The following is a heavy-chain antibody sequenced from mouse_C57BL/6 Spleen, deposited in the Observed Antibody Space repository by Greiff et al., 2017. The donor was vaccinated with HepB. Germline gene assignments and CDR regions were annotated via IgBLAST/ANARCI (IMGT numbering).Heavy chain of an antibody. Sequence: QVQLQQPGAELVKPGASVKVSCKASGYTFTSYWMHWVKQRPGQGLEWIGRIHPSDSDTNYNQKFKGKATLTVDKSSSTAYMQLSSLTSEDSAVYYCAITRVYYGNYEGVDYWGQGTTLIVSS. CDR2: IHPSDSDT. D-gene: IGHD2-1*01. CDR3: AITRVYYGNYEGVDY. J-gene: IGHJ2*01. V-gene: IGHV1-74*01. CDR1: GYTFTSYW.